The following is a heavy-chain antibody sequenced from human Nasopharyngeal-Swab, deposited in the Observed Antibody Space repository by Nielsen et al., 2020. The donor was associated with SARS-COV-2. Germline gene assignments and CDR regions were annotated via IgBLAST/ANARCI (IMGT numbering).Heavy chain of an antibody. CDR2: VKHNVST. V-gene: IGHV4-4*02. Sequence: GFLRLSSAVSDGSVSSDNWWCWARLPARKRLEWTGEVKHNVSTNYNPSLKRRVTISLDKTKNQVTLRVNSLTAADTTVYYCASFYDFWAWGQGTLVTVSS. CDR3: ASFYDFWA. D-gene: IGHD3-3*01. J-gene: IGHJ4*02. CDR1: DGSVSSDNW.